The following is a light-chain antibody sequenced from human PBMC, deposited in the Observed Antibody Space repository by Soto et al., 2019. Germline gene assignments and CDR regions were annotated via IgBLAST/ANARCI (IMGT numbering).Light chain of an antibody. CDR1: QYSRGC. CDR2: DAS. Sequence: DIQMTQSPSTLSTSVGDIGTLTCRASQYSRGCMAWYQKTPGTAPKLLIYDASTLESGAPSRFSGSGSGTELNLTIGSRLPDDFATYYCKKYNSYSWTFGHGTTVAIK. J-gene: IGKJ1*01. V-gene: IGKV1-5*01. CDR3: KKYNSYSWT.